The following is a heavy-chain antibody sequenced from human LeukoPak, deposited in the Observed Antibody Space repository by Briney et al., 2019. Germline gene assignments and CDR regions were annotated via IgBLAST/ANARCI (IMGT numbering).Heavy chain of an antibody. J-gene: IGHJ4*02. V-gene: IGHV3-23*01. CDR2: ISGRSDNT. CDR3: AKWGDYDVLTGYYVSDF. D-gene: IGHD3-9*01. CDR1: GFIFSNYA. Sequence: GGSLRLSCAASGFIFSNYAMYWVRQAPGQGLEWVSAISGRSDNTYYAHSVKGRFTLSRDSSKNTLYLQMNGLRADDTAVYYCAKWGDYDVLTGYYVSDFWGRGTLVSVSS.